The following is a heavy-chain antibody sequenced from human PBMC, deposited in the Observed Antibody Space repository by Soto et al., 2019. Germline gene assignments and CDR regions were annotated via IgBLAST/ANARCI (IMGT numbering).Heavy chain of an antibody. CDR1: GFTFSSYS. J-gene: IGHJ4*02. CDR3: ARDPDYYDSSGYYY. V-gene: IGHV3-48*04. CDR2: ISSSSSTI. D-gene: IGHD3-22*01. Sequence: GGSLRLSCAASGFTFSSYSMNWVRQAPGKGLEWVSYISSSSSTIYYADSVKGRFTISRDNAKNSLYLQMNSLRAEDTAVYYCARDPDYYDSSGYYYWGQGTLVTVSS.